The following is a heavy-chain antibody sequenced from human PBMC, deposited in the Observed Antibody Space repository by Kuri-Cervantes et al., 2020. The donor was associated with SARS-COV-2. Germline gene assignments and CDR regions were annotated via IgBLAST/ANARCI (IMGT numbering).Heavy chain of an antibody. D-gene: IGHD5-18*01. J-gene: IGHJ3*02. Sequence: GESLKISCAASGFTFSSYSMNWVRQAPGKGLEWVSSISSSSSYIYYADSVKGRFTISRDNAKDSLYLQMNSLRAEDTAVYYCARGTLRRGHNDAFDIWDQGTMVTVSS. CDR3: ARGTLRRGHNDAFDI. CDR2: ISSSSSYI. CDR1: GFTFSSYS. V-gene: IGHV3-21*01.